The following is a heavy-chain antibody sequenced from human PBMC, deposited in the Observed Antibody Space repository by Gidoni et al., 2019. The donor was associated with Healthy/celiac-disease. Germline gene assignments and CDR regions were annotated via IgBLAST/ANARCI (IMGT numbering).Heavy chain of an antibody. V-gene: IGHV3-23*01. CDR2: ISGSGGST. CDR3: AKDVGIVGAARFDY. J-gene: IGHJ4*02. Sequence: EVQLLESGGGLVQPGGSLGLSCAASGFTFSSYALSWVRQAPGKGLGWVSAISGSGGSTYYAYSVHRRFTISRDNSKTTLYLQINSLRAEDTAVYYCAKDVGIVGAARFDYWGQVTLVTVSS. CDR1: GFTFSSYA. D-gene: IGHD1-26*01.